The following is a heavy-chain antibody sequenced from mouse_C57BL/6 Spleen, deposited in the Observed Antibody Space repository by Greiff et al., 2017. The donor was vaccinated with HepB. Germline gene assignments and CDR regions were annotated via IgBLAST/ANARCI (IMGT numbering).Heavy chain of an antibody. CDR1: GYTFTDYN. J-gene: IGHJ3*01. Sequence: VQLQQSGPELVKPGASVKIPCKASGYTFTDYNMDWVKQSHGKSLEWIGDINPNNGGTIYNQKFKGKATLTVDKSSSTAYMELRSLTSEDTAVYYCARTAQATSAWFAYWGQGTLVTVSA. V-gene: IGHV1-18*01. CDR3: ARTAQATSAWFAY. D-gene: IGHD3-2*02. CDR2: INPNNGGT.